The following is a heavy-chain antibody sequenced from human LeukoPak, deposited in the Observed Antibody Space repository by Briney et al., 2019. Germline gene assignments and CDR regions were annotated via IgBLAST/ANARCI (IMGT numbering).Heavy chain of an antibody. CDR1: GFTFSSYA. V-gene: IGHV3-23*01. Sequence: GGSLRLSCAASGFTFSSYAMNWVRQAPGKGLEWVSAISSGAGSTYYADSVKGRFAISRDNSKNTLYLQMNSLRAEDTAVYYCAKQLGYCSDGSCYFPYWGQGTLVTVSS. J-gene: IGHJ4*02. CDR2: ISSGAGST. CDR3: AKQLGYCSDGSCYFPY. D-gene: IGHD2-15*01.